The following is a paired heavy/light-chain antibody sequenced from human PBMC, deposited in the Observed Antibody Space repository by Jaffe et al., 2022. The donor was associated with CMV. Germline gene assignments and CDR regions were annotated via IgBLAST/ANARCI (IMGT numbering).Heavy chain of an antibody. Sequence: QVQLQESGPGLVKPSETLSLTCTVSGGSVTSGDHYWSWIWQPPGKGLEWVGSFFGDGSGRTYYSPSLKSRVTISADASKNQFSLKVTSVTASDTAVYYCARHVYGHGLDSWGQGTLVTVSS. CDR3: ARHVYGHGLDS. V-gene: IGHV4-39*01. CDR1: GGSVTSGDHY. CDR2: FFGDGSGRT. J-gene: IGHJ4*02. D-gene: IGHD5-18*01.
Light chain of an antibody. CDR2: KVS. Sequence: DIQMTQSPSTLTASVGDRVTITCRASQSINNWLAWYQQKPGKAPKLLIYKVSSLESGVPSRFSGSESGTEFTLTISSLQPDDFATYYCQQYNSFPWMFGQGTKVEIK. J-gene: IGKJ1*01. V-gene: IGKV1-5*03. CDR1: QSINNW. CDR3: QQYNSFPWM.